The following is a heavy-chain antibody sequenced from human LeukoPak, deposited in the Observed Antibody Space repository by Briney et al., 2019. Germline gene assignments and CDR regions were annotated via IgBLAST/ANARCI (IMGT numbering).Heavy chain of an antibody. V-gene: IGHV4-59*12. J-gene: IGHJ4*02. D-gene: IGHD6-6*01. Sequence: KTSETLSLTCTVSGGSISSYYWSWIRQPPGKGLEWIGYIHYSGSTNYNPSLKSRVTISVDTSKNQFSLKLSSVTAADTAVYYCARVVRVAFDYWGQGTLVTVSS. CDR2: IHYSGST. CDR1: GGSISSYY. CDR3: ARVVRVAFDY.